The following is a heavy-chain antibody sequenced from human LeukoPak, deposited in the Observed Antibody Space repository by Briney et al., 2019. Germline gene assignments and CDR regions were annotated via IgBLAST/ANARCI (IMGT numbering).Heavy chain of an antibody. CDR1: GFTFSGSA. D-gene: IGHD3-9*01. CDR3: TRRADLDYDILTGYLY. Sequence: GGSLRLSCAASGFTFSGSAMHWVRQASGKGLEWVGRIRSKANSYATAYAASVKGRFTISRDDSMNTAYLQMNSLKTEDTAVYYCTRRADLDYDILTGYLYWGQGTLVTVSS. CDR2: IRSKANSYAT. V-gene: IGHV3-73*01. J-gene: IGHJ4*02.